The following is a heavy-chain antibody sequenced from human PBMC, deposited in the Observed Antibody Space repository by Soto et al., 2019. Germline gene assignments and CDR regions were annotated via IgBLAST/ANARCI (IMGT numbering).Heavy chain of an antibody. CDR3: ARVLGARGFDY. D-gene: IGHD1-26*01. CDR2: INHSGST. Sequence: QVQLQQWGAGLLKPSETLSLTCAVYGGSFSGYYWSWIRQPPGKGLEWIGEINHSGSTNYNPSLKSRVTISVDPSKNQFALKLSSVTAADPAVYYCARVLGARGFDYWGQGTLVTVSS. CDR1: GGSFSGYY. V-gene: IGHV4-34*01. J-gene: IGHJ4*02.